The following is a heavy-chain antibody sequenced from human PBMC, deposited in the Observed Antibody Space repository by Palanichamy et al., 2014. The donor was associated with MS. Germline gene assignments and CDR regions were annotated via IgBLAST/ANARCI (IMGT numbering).Heavy chain of an antibody. CDR2: ISSNGGST. J-gene: IGHJ3*02. D-gene: IGHD2-8*01. Sequence: QLVESGGGLVQPGGSLRLSCSASGFTFSNYAMHWVRQAPGKGLEYVSAISSNGGSTYYADSVKGRFTISRDNSKNTLYLQMSSLRAEDTAVYYCVKPQLGYCTNGVCYERKNDAFDIWGQGTMVTVSS. CDR3: VKPQLGYCTNGVCYERKNDAFDI. V-gene: IGHV3-64D*06. CDR1: GFTFSNYA.